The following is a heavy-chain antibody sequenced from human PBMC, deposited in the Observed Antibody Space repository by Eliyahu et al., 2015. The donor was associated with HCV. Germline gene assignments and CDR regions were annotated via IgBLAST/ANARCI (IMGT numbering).Heavy chain of an antibody. V-gene: IGHV4-59*01. CDR3: ASGGGGIAVAGTGGWFDP. D-gene: IGHD6-19*01. CDR1: GGSXSTYY. Sequence: QVQLQESGPGLVKPSETLSLTCTVSGGSXSTYYWXWIRQPPGKGLEXIGXNHSSGSTHYNPSLKXRVTISVDTSKNRLSLNLTSVTAADTAVYYCASGGGGIAVAGTGGWFDPWGQGTLVTVSS. CDR2: NHSSGST. J-gene: IGHJ5*02.